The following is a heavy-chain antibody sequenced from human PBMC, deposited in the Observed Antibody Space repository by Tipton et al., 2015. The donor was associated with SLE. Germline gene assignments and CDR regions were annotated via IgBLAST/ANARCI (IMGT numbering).Heavy chain of an antibody. V-gene: IGHV3-23*01. CDR2: ISGSGGSS. CDR3: VKDIGVTATRGFDY. CDR1: GFTFSDYA. J-gene: IGHJ4*02. D-gene: IGHD2-21*02. Sequence: SLRLSCAASGFTFSDYAMSWVRQAPGKGLEWVSGISGSGGSSYYGDSMRGQFTISRDNSKDTVYLQLNRLRPEDTATYYCVKDIGVTATRGFDYWGQGILVAVSS.